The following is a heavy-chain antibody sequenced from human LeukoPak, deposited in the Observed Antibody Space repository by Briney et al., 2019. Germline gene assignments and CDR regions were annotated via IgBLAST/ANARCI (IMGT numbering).Heavy chain of an antibody. J-gene: IGHJ3*02. D-gene: IGHD3-22*01. CDR2: IYPGDSDT. V-gene: IGHV5-51*01. CDR1: GYSFPSYW. Sequence: GESLKISCKGSGYSFPSYWIGWVRQMPGKGLEWMGIIYPGDSDTGYSPSFQGQVTISADKSISTAYLHWTSLKASDTAMYYCARQSGGYYPSGYFDIWGQGTMVTVSS. CDR3: ARQSGGYYPSGYFDI.